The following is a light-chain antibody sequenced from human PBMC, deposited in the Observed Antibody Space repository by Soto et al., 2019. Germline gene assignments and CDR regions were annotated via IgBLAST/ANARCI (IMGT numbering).Light chain of an antibody. J-gene: IGLJ2*01. V-gene: IGLV1-47*02. CDR2: SNN. Sequence: QSVLTQPPSASGTPGQRVTISCSGSRSNIESNFVYWYQQFPGTAPRLLIYSNNQRPSGVPDRFSGSKSGTSASLAISALRSEDEADYYCTVWDDSLRGRLFGGGTKVTVL. CDR1: RSNIESNF. CDR3: TVWDDSLRGRL.